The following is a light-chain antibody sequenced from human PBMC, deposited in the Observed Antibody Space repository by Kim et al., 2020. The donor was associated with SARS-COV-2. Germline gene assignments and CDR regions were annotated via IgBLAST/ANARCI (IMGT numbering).Light chain of an antibody. Sequence: DIQMTQSPSSLSASVGDRVTITCRASQSISTYLNWYQQKPGKAPKLLIYAASSLQSGVPSRFSGSGSGTDFTLTIGSLQPEDLATYYCQQSYITSYTFGQGTKLEIK. V-gene: IGKV1-39*01. J-gene: IGKJ2*01. CDR1: QSISTY. CDR2: AAS. CDR3: QQSYITSYT.